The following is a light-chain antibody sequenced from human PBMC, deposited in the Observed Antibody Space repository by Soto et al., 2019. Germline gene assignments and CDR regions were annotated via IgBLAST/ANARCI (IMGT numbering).Light chain of an antibody. J-gene: IGLJ7*01. Sequence: QAVVTQEPSLTVSPGGTVTLTCGSSTGAVTSGHYPYWFQQKPGQAPRTLIYDTSNKHSWTPARFSGSLLGGKAALTLSGAQPEDEAEYYCLLSYRGARSAVFGGGTQLTVL. CDR3: LLSYRGARSAV. CDR1: TGAVTSGHY. V-gene: IGLV7-46*01. CDR2: DTS.